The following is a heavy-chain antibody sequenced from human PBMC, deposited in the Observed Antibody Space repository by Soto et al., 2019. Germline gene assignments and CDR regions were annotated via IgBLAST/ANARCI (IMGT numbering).Heavy chain of an antibody. CDR3: ARICSSASCSPSYGMDV. Sequence: LFPAEAVYHAPFTRYYWGWIRQPPGRGLEWIGEINHSGRTNYNPSLKSRVTISIDVSKKQFSLKKSSVTAADTALYYCARICSSASCSPSYGMDVWGQGTTVTVSS. CDR1: HAPFTRYY. J-gene: IGHJ6*02. CDR2: INHSGRT. V-gene: IGHV4-34*01. D-gene: IGHD2-2*01.